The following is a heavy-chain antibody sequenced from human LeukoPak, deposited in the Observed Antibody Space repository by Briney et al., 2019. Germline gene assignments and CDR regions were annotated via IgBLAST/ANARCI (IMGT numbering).Heavy chain of an antibody. CDR2: ISWNSGSI. Sequence: GGSLRLSCAASGFTFDDYAMHWVRQAPGKGLERVSGISWNSGSIGYADSVKGRFTISRDNAKNSLYLQMNSLRAEDTALYYCAKARRPYNWNYFDYWGQGTLVTVSS. D-gene: IGHD1-20*01. J-gene: IGHJ4*02. CDR3: AKARRPYNWNYFDY. CDR1: GFTFDDYA. V-gene: IGHV3-9*01.